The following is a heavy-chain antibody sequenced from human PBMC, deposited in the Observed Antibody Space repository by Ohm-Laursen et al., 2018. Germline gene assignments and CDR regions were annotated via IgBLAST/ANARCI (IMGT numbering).Heavy chain of an antibody. D-gene: IGHD6-13*01. V-gene: IGHV4-59*01. J-gene: IGHJ4*02. CDR2: IYYSGST. CDR3: ARGVAAAGPRHDY. Sequence: SQTLSLTCTVSGGSISSYYWSWIRQPPGKGLKWIGYIYYSGSTNYNPSLKSRVTISVDTSKNQFSLKLSSVTAADTAVYYCARGVAAAGPRHDYWGQGTLVTVSS. CDR1: GGSISSYY.